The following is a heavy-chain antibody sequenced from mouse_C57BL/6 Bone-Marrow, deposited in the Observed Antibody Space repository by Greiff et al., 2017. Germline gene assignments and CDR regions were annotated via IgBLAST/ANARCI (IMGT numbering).Heavy chain of an antibody. Sequence: EVKLVESGGGLVKPGGSLKLSCAASGFTFSSYAMSWVRQTPEKRLEWVATISDGGSSTYYPDNVKGRFTISRDNTKNNLYLQMSHLKSEDTAMDNCARESYDYYAMDYWGQGTSVTVSS. J-gene: IGHJ4*01. CDR3: ARESYDYYAMDY. V-gene: IGHV5-4*01. D-gene: IGHD2-12*01. CDR2: ISDGGSST. CDR1: GFTFSSYA.